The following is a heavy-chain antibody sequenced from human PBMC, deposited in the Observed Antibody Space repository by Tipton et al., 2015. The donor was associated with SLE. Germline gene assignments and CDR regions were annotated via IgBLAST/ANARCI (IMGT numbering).Heavy chain of an antibody. J-gene: IGHJ3*02. CDR3: ARAGGNLDAFDI. V-gene: IGHV4-38-2*01. CDR2: INHSGST. D-gene: IGHD4-23*01. CDR1: GYSISSGYY. Sequence: TLSLTCAVSGYSISSGYYWGWIRQPPGKGLEWIGEINHSGSTNYNPSLKSRVTISVDTSKNQFSLKLSSVTAADTAVYYCARAGGNLDAFDIWGQGTMVTVSS.